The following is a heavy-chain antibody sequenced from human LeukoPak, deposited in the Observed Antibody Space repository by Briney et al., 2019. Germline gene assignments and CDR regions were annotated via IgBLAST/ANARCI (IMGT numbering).Heavy chain of an antibody. D-gene: IGHD6-6*01. CDR3: ARDLDSSGSSPAYSNY. V-gene: IGHV3-21*01. J-gene: IGHJ4*02. Sequence: GGSLRLSCAASGFTFSSYSMNWVRQAPGKGLEWVSSISSSSSYIYYADSVKGRFTISRDNAKNSLYLQMNSLRAEDTAVYYCARDLDSSGSSPAYSNYWGQGTQVTVSS. CDR1: GFTFSSYS. CDR2: ISSSSSYI.